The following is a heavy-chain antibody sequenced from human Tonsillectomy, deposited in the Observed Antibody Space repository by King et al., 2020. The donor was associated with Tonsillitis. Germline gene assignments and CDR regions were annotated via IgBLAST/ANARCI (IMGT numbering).Heavy chain of an antibody. CDR1: GGSISSYY. CDR3: GRGIMGASDAFDI. J-gene: IGHJ3*02. Sequence: QLQESGPGLVKPSETLSLTCSVSGGSISSYYWSWIRQPPGKGLEWIGYIYYSGSTNYNPSLKTRVTISVDTSRNQFSLKLSSVTAADTAVYYCGRGIMGASDAFDIWGQGTMVTVSS. CDR2: IYYSGST. V-gene: IGHV4-59*01. D-gene: IGHD1-26*01.